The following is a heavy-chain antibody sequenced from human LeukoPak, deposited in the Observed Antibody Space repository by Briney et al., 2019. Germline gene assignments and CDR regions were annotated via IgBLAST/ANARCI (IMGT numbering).Heavy chain of an antibody. D-gene: IGHD5-12*01. CDR2: IYWDDDK. CDR1: GFSLSTTGVG. Sequence: SGPTLVKPTQPLTLTCTFSGFSLSTTGVGVGWIRQPPGKALEWLTLIYWDDDKRYSPSLRSRLTITKDSSKNQVVLTMTNMDPVDTATYYCAHRGSGYYNSNYFDYWGQGTLVTVSS. J-gene: IGHJ4*02. CDR3: AHRGSGYYNSNYFDY. V-gene: IGHV2-5*02.